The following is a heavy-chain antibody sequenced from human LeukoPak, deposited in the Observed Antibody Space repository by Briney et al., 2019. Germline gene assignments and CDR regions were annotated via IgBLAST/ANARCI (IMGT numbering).Heavy chain of an antibody. Sequence: PGGSLRLSCAASGFTFSSYWMSWVRQAPGKGLERVANIKQDGSESYYVDSVKGRFTISRDNAKNSLYLQMDSLRAEDTAIYYCARGCSGGSCYESKFDPWGQGTLVTVSS. CDR2: IKQDGSES. V-gene: IGHV3-7*01. D-gene: IGHD2-15*01. CDR1: GFTFSSYW. CDR3: ARGCSGGSCYESKFDP. J-gene: IGHJ5*02.